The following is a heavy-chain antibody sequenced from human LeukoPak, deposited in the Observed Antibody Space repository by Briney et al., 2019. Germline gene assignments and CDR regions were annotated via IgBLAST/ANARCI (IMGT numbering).Heavy chain of an antibody. D-gene: IGHD2-15*01. CDR1: GGSISSGGYY. J-gene: IGHJ4*02. CDR2: LNQSGIT. V-gene: IGHV4-31*03. Sequence: SQTLSLTCTVSGGSISSGGYYWSWIRQSPGKGLEWIGELNQSGITNYNPSLKTRVTISVDTSKNQLSLKLRSVTAADTAVYYCARDDRRYCSGGTCYSRDYWGQGTLVTVSS. CDR3: ARDDRRYCSGGTCYSRDY.